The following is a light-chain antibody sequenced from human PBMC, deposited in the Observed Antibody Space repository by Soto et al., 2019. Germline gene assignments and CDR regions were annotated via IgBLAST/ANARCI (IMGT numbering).Light chain of an antibody. CDR1: QSVSSY. V-gene: IGKV3-11*01. CDR2: DAS. Sequence: EIVLTQSPATLSLSPGERATLSCRASQSVSSYLAWYQQKPGQAPRLLIYDASNRATGIPARFSGSGSGTDSTLSTTSLEPEDLAVYYCQQRSNCPLTFGGGTKVEIK. CDR3: QQRSNCPLT. J-gene: IGKJ4*01.